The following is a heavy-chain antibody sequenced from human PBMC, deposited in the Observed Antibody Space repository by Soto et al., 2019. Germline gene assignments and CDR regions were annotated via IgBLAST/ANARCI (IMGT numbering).Heavy chain of an antibody. D-gene: IGHD3-9*01. CDR2: IYSSGTT. V-gene: IGHV3-53*01. CDR3: ARAGSPFHSDSTGYWGFDY. J-gene: IGHJ4*02. Sequence: GGSLRLSCAASGFTFSDHQMNWVRQAPWRGLEWVSVIYSSGTTYYGDSVKGRFTISRDNSKNTLYLQMNSLRTEDTALYYCARAGSPFHSDSTGYWGFDYWGQGTLVTVSS. CDR1: GFTFSDHQ.